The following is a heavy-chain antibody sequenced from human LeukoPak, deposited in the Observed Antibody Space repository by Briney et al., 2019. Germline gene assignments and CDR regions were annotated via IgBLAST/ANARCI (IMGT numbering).Heavy chain of an antibody. CDR3: AKGKEARYSGSYDGVDY. V-gene: IGHV4-38-2*02. Sequence: SETLSLTCTVSGYSISSGYYWGWIRQPPGKGLEWIGSIYHSGSTYYDPSLKSRVTISVDTSKNQFSLKLSSVTAADTAVYYCAKGKEARYSGSYDGVDYWGQGTLVTVSS. J-gene: IGHJ4*02. CDR1: GYSISSGYY. CDR2: IYHSGST. D-gene: IGHD1-26*01.